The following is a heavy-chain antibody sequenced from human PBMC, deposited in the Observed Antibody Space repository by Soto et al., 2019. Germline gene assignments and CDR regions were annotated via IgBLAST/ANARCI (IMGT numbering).Heavy chain of an antibody. J-gene: IGHJ5*02. CDR3: ARGGSSSLVYNWFDP. Sequence: ASVKVSCKAPGDTFTSYYIHWVRQAPGHGLEWMGIINPNGGSTRFAQTFQGRVTMTRDTSTSTVYMELSSLRSEDTAVYYCARGGSSSLVYNWFDPWGQGTLVTVSS. CDR2: INPNGGST. CDR1: GDTFTSYY. D-gene: IGHD6-6*01. V-gene: IGHV1-46*01.